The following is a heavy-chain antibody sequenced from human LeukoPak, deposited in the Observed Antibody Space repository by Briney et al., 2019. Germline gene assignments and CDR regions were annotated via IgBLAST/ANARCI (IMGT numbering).Heavy chain of an antibody. J-gene: IGHJ4*02. CDR2: TYYRSKWYN. Sequence: SQTLSLTCAISGDSVSSNSAAWNWIRQSPSSGLEWLGSTYYRSKWYNDYAVSVKSRITINPDTSKNQFSLQLNSVTPEDTAVYYCARVSFRSSSWYGGYFDYWGQGTLVTVSS. D-gene: IGHD6-13*01. CDR3: ARVSFRSSSWYGGYFDY. V-gene: IGHV6-1*01. CDR1: GDSVSSNSAA.